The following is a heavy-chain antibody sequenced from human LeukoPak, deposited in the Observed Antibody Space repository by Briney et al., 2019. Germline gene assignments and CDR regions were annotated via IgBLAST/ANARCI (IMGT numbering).Heavy chain of an antibody. Sequence: ASVKVSCKASGYTFSGYYVHWVRQAPGQGLEWMGWINPNSGDTNYAQKFQGRVTMTRDTSISTAYMELSRLTSADTAVYYCAREITGMIGPTDYWGQGTLVTVFS. CDR2: INPNSGDT. J-gene: IGHJ4*02. CDR3: AREITGMIGPTDY. D-gene: IGHD1-20*01. V-gene: IGHV1-2*02. CDR1: GYTFSGYY.